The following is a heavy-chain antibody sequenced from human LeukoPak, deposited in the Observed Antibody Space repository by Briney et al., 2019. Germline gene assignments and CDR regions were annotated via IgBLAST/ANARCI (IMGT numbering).Heavy chain of an antibody. CDR1: GFTFSSYA. J-gene: IGHJ6*03. CDR2: ISGSGGST. V-gene: IGHV3-23*01. CDR3: AKSGFDYYGSGWDSLYYYYMDV. D-gene: IGHD3-10*01. Sequence: GSLRLSCAASGFTFSSYAMSWVRQAPGKGLEWVSAISGSGGSTYYADSVKGRFTISRDNSKNTLYLQMNSLRAEDTAVYYCAKSGFDYYGSGWDSLYYYYMDVWGKGTTVTISS.